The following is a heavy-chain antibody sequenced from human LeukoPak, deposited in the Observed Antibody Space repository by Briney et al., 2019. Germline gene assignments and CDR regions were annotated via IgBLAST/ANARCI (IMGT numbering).Heavy chain of an antibody. V-gene: IGHV1-18*01. CDR2: VSGHDGGT. D-gene: IGHD5-24*01. Sequence: ASVKVSCKASGYRFDTFGISWVRQAPGQGLEWMGWVSGHDGGTQYTQKFQERVTMTTEKSRSTAYLELRALRSDDTAVYYCAKTRAHNLDVWGQGTTVIVSS. CDR3: AKTRAHNLDV. J-gene: IGHJ6*02. CDR1: GYRFDTFG.